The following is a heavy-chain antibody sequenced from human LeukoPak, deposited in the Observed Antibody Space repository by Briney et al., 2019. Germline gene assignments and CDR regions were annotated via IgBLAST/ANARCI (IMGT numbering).Heavy chain of an antibody. CDR3: ARLKVTYYYGSGTYYYYMAV. J-gene: IGHJ6*03. D-gene: IGHD3-10*01. CDR1: GGSFSGYY. V-gene: IGHV4-34*01. Sequence: SETLSLTCAVYGGSFSGYYWSWIRQPPGKGLEWIGEINHSGSANYNPSLQSRVTISVDTSKNQFSLKLSSVTAADTAVYYCARLKVTYYYGSGTYYYYMAVWGKGPTVTVSS. CDR2: INHSGSA.